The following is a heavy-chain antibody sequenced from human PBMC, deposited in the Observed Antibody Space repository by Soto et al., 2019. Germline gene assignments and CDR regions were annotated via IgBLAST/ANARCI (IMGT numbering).Heavy chain of an antibody. CDR3: TQVRATLALCGREFDY. J-gene: IGHJ4*03. V-gene: IGHV3-30*18. Sequence: GGSLRLSCAASGFTFSIDGMHWVRQAPGKGLEWVAVISYDGSNKYYADSVKGRFTISRDNSKNTLYLQMNSLRAEDTAVYYCTQVRATLALCGREFDYWGHGTLVTVSS. CDR1: GFTFSIDG. CDR2: ISYDGSNK. D-gene: IGHD2-15*01.